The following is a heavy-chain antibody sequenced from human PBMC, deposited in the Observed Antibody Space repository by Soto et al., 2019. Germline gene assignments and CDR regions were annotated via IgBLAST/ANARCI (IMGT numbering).Heavy chain of an antibody. CDR3: AKDEGVGSIQLWLQYYYYGMDV. J-gene: IGHJ6*02. D-gene: IGHD5-18*01. CDR1: GFTFSSYA. Sequence: PGGSLRLSCAASGFTFSSYAMSWVRQAPGKGLEWVSAISGSGGSTYYADSVKGRFTISRDNSKNTLYLQMNSLRAEDTAVYYCAKDEGVGSIQLWLQYYYYGMDVWGQGTTVTVSS. CDR2: ISGSGGST. V-gene: IGHV3-23*01.